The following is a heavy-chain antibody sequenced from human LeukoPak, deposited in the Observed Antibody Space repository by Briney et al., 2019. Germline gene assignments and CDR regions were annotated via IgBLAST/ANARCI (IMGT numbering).Heavy chain of an antibody. Sequence: SETLSLTCTVSGGSISSYYWSWIRQPPGKGLEWIGYIYYSGSTNYNPSLKSRVTISVDTSKNQFSPKRSSVTAADTAVYYCARVKGVVAVNWFDPWGQGTLVTVSS. V-gene: IGHV4-59*01. CDR3: ARVKGVVAVNWFDP. J-gene: IGHJ5*02. D-gene: IGHD2-15*01. CDR1: GGSISSYY. CDR2: IYYSGST.